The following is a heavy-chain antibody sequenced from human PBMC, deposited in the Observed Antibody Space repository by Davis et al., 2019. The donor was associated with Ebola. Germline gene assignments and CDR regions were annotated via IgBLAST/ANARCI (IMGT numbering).Heavy chain of an antibody. D-gene: IGHD5-24*01. CDR2: IIPIFGTA. V-gene: IGHV1-69*13. CDR1: GYTFTSNG. CDR3: TRASEGSSREV. J-gene: IGHJ4*02. Sequence: SVKASCKASGYTFTSNGISWVRQAPGQGLEWMGGIIPIFGTANYAQKFQGRVTITADESTSTAYMELSSLRSEDTAVYYCTRASEGSSREVWGQGTLVTVSS.